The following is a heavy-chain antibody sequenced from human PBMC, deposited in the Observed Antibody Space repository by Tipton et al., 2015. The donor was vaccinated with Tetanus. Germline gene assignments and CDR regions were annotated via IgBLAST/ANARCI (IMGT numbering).Heavy chain of an antibody. CDR2: ISYDGSTK. D-gene: IGHD3-16*01. Sequence: SLRLSCAASGFSFSNYGIHWVRQAPGKGLEWVAVISYDGSTKYYGDSVKGRFTISRDNSKSTLYLQMSSLRAEDTAVYYCAKKRGILRSPVSLDSWGHGTLVTVSS. V-gene: IGHV3-30*18. CDR1: GFSFSNYG. CDR3: AKKRGILRSPVSLDS. J-gene: IGHJ5*01.